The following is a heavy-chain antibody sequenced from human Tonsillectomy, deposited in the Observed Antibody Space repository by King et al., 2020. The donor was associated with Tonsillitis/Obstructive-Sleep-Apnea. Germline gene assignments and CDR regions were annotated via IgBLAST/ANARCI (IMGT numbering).Heavy chain of an antibody. D-gene: IGHD2-21*01. Sequence: VQLVESGGGLVQPGGSLRLSCAASGVTVSNYAMNGVRQSPGKGLEWVSTSRCSGGSQFSADSVKGRFNISRDNSKNTLYLQMNSLRAEDTAVYYCAKSLSSYPPDAFDIWGQGTMVTVSS. CDR2: SRCSGGSQ. CDR3: AKSLSSYPPDAFDI. CDR1: GVTVSNYA. V-gene: IGHV3-23*04. J-gene: IGHJ3*02.